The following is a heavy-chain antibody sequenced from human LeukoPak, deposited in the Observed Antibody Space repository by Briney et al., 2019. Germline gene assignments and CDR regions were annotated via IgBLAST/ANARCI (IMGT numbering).Heavy chain of an antibody. CDR2: IYHSGST. CDR3: ARPRGSSSTHYYYYMDV. J-gene: IGHJ6*03. Sequence: PSETLSLTGTVSGASISSGGYYWSWIRQPPGKGLEWIGYIYHSGSTYYNPSLKSRVTISVDTSKNQFSLTLSSVTAADTAVYYCARPRGSSSTHYYYYMDVWGKGTTVTVSS. V-gene: IGHV4-30-2*01. CDR1: GASISSGGYY. D-gene: IGHD6-6*01.